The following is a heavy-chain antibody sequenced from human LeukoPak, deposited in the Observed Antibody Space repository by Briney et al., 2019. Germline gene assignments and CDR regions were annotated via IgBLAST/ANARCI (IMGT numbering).Heavy chain of an antibody. D-gene: IGHD4-17*01. CDR1: GFTFDDYA. Sequence: PGGSLRLSCAASGFTFDDYAMHWVRQAPGMGLEWVSGISWNSGSMGYADSVKGRFTISRDNAKNSLYLQMNSLRAEDTALYYCAKDFRSTVTTPADYWGQGTLVTVSS. J-gene: IGHJ4*02. V-gene: IGHV3-9*01. CDR3: AKDFRSTVTTPADY. CDR2: ISWNSGSM.